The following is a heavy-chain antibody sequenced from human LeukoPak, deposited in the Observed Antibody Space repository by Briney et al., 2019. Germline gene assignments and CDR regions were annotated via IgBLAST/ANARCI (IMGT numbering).Heavy chain of an antibody. D-gene: IGHD1-1*01. CDR3: ARDKLERRPMSFDF. J-gene: IGHJ3*01. Sequence: ASVKVSCKASGYTFTNYALNWVRQAPGQGLEWMGWINTNTGNPTYAQGFTGRFVFSLDSSVSTAYLQISSLKAEDTAVYYCARDKLERRPMSFDFWGQGTKVTVSS. V-gene: IGHV7-4-1*02. CDR1: GYTFTNYA. CDR2: INTNTGNP.